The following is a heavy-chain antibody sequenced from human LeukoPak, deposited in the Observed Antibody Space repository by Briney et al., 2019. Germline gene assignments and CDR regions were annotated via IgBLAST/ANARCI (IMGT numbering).Heavy chain of an antibody. Sequence: ASETLSLTCTVSDGSISSSSYFWGWIRQPPGMRLEWVGNIYYSGSTFYNPSLKSRVTISVDTSKNQFSLKLSSVTAADTAVYYCSRSVTTSYYYYGMDVWGQGTTVTVSS. CDR1: DGSISSSSYF. V-gene: IGHV4-39*01. D-gene: IGHD3-3*01. J-gene: IGHJ6*02. CDR2: IYYSGST. CDR3: SRSVTTSYYYYGMDV.